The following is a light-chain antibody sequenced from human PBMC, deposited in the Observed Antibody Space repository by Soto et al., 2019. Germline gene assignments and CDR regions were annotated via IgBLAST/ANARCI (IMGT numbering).Light chain of an antibody. CDR1: QSIGKH. V-gene: IGKV1-39*01. CDR3: QQSYSSPTT. CDR2: GAS. Sequence: DIQMTQSPSFLSASVGDRVTITCRASQSIGKHLNWYQQKPGKAPKFLIYGASTLQSGVPSRFTGSGSGTDFTLTVNSLQPEDFATYYCQQSYSSPTTFGQGTLEIK. J-gene: IGKJ5*01.